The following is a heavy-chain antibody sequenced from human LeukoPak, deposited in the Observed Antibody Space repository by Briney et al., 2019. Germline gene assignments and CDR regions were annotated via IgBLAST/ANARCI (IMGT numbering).Heavy chain of an antibody. CDR1: GFTFSSYV. D-gene: IGHD3-22*01. CDR3: AKGKEDYYYDSSGYYYLDH. Sequence: GGSLRLSCAASGFTFSSYVMHWVRQAPGEGLEWVAYIRYDGSDKYYADSVKGRFTISSDNPKNTLYLQMSSLRAEDTAVYHCAKGKEDYYYDSSGYYYLDHWGQGTLVTVSS. J-gene: IGHJ4*02. V-gene: IGHV3-30*02. CDR2: IRYDGSDK.